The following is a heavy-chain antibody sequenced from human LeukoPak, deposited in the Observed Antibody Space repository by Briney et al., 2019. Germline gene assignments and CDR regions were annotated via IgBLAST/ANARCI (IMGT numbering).Heavy chain of an antibody. V-gene: IGHV3-48*04. J-gene: IGHJ5*02. CDR2: ISSSSSTI. Sequence: GGSLRLSCAASGFTFSSYSMNWVRQAPGKGLEWVSYISSSSSTIYYADSVKGRFTISRDNAKNSLYLQMNSLRAEDTAVYYCARKVVVPAAFGVDWFDPWGQGTLVTVSS. D-gene: IGHD2-2*01. CDR3: ARKVVVPAAFGVDWFDP. CDR1: GFTFSSYS.